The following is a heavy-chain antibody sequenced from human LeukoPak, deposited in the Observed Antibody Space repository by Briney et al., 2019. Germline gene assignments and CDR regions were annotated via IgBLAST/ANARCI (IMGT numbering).Heavy chain of an antibody. CDR3: ARDLLPIVVVPAAIGY. J-gene: IGHJ4*02. CDR2: IIPIFGTA. Sequence: ASVKVSCTASGGTFSSYAISWVRQAPGQGLEWMGGIIPIFGTANYAQKFQGRVTITADESTSTAYMELSSLRSEDTAVYYCARDLLPIVVVPAAIGYWGQGTLVTVSS. CDR1: GGTFSSYA. V-gene: IGHV1-69*13. D-gene: IGHD2-2*02.